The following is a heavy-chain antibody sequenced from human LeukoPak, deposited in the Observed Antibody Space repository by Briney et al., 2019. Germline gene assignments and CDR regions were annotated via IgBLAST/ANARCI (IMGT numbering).Heavy chain of an antibody. D-gene: IGHD2-15*01. Sequence: SETLSLTCTVSGGSISSGDYYWSWIRQPPGKGLEWIGYIYYSGSTYYNPSLKSRVTLSVDTSKNQFSLKLSSVTAADTAVYYCARALLVMGVTGAFDIWGQGTMVTVSS. J-gene: IGHJ3*02. CDR2: IYYSGST. CDR1: GGSISSGDYY. V-gene: IGHV4-30-4*01. CDR3: ARALLVMGVTGAFDI.